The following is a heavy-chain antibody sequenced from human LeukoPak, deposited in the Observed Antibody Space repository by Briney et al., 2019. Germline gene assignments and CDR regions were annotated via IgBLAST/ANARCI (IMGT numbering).Heavy chain of an antibody. J-gene: IGHJ4*02. CDR1: GFTFSSYS. Sequence: GGSLRLSCAASGFTFSSYSMNWVRQAPGKGLEWVSSISSSSSYIYYADSVKGRFTISRDNSKNTLYLQMNSLRAEDTAVYYCAKGWYGYDYWGQGTLVTVSS. D-gene: IGHD3-10*01. CDR3: AKGWYGYDY. V-gene: IGHV3-21*01. CDR2: ISSSSSYI.